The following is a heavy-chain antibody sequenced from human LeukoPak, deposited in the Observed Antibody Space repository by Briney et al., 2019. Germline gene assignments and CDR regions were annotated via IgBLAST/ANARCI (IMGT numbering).Heavy chain of an antibody. Sequence: ASAKVSCKASGYTFTSYAMHWVRQAPGQRLEWMGWINAGNGNTKYSQKFQGRVTITRDTSASTVYMELSSLRSEDTAVYYCASGSGGCYSGDFDYWGQGTLVTVSS. CDR3: ASGSGGCYSGDFDY. V-gene: IGHV1-3*01. D-gene: IGHD2-15*01. CDR1: GYTFTSYA. J-gene: IGHJ4*02. CDR2: INAGNGNT.